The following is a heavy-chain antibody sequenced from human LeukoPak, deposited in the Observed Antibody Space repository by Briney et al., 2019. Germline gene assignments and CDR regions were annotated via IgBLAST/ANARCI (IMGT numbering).Heavy chain of an antibody. V-gene: IGHV1-18*01. CDR2: ISAYNGNT. D-gene: IGHD1-7*01. J-gene: IGHJ4*02. CDR3: ARDDPMGTISFDY. Sequence: ASVKVSCKASGYNFSSYGISWVRQAPGQGLEWMGWISAYNGNTNYAQKVQGRVTMTTDTSTSTAYMELRSLRSDDTAIYYCARDDPMGTISFDYWGQGTLVTVS. CDR1: GYNFSSYG.